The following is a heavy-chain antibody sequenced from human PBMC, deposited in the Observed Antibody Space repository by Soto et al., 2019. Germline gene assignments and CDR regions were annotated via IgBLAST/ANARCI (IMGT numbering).Heavy chain of an antibody. CDR3: AGAREWPAEPFDY. Sequence: QVQLVESGGGGVQPGRSLRLACAASGFTFRIYTMHWVRQAPGKGLEWVSVISYDGDSIFYTDSVKGRFTISRDNSKNTLYLQMNSPRAEDTAIYYCAGAREWPAEPFDYWGQGTLVTVSS. CDR2: ISYDGDSI. V-gene: IGHV3-30-3*01. J-gene: IGHJ4*02. D-gene: IGHD3-3*01. CDR1: GFTFRIYT.